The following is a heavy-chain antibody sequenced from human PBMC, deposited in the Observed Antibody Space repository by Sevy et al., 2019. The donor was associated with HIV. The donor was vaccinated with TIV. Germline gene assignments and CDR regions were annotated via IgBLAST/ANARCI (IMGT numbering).Heavy chain of an antibody. J-gene: IGHJ6*02. CDR2: ISYDGGNI. D-gene: IGHD2-21*01. V-gene: IGHV3-30*04. Sequence: GGSLRLSCAASGFTFSIYAIHWVRQAPGKGLEWVTVISYDGGNIYYADSVKGRFTVSRDNSKDTVYQQMNSLRPEDTAVYYCARDLPSAVINPFYYYGMDVWGQGTTVTVSS. CDR3: ARDLPSAVINPFYYYGMDV. CDR1: GFTFSIYA.